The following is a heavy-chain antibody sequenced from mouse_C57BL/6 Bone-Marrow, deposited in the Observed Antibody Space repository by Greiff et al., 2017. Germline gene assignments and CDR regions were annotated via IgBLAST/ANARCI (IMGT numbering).Heavy chain of an antibody. V-gene: IGHV1-18*01. CDR2: INPNNGGT. D-gene: IGHD1-1*01. CDR3: ARSPSYYSGSSYRNYAMGY. CDR1: GYTFTDYN. J-gene: IGHJ4*01. Sequence: VQLQQSGPELVKPGASVKIPCKASGYTFTDYNMDWVKQSHGKSLEWIGDINPNNGGTIYNQKFKGKATLTVDKSSTTAFMALRSLTSEDTAVYYCARSPSYYSGSSYRNYAMGYWGQGTSVTVSS.